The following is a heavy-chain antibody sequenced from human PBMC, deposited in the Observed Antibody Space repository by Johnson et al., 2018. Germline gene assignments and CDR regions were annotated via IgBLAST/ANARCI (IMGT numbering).Heavy chain of an antibody. V-gene: IGHV3-33*01. J-gene: IGHJ6*03. D-gene: IGHD2-2*01. Sequence: QVQLVQSGGGLVQPGRSLRLSCAASGFRFSSYGMHWVRQAPGKGLEWVAVIWYDGSNKYYAEPVKGRFTISRDNSKNTLYLQMNSLRAEDTAGYYGARAERQDVVVPAARPNYYYYYMDGWGKGTTVTVSS. CDR2: IWYDGSNK. CDR1: GFRFSSYG. CDR3: ARAERQDVVVPAARPNYYYYYMDG.